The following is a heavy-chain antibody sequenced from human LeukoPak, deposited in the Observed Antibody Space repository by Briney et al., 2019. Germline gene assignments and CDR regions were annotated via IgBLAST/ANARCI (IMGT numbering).Heavy chain of an antibody. Sequence: SETLSLTCTVSGGSISSSSYYWGWIRQPPGKGLEWIGEINHSGSTNYNPSLKSRVTISVDTSKNQFSLKLSSVTAADTAVYYCARGGGSSWYSSYYYMDVWGKGTTVTVSS. CDR2: INHSGST. CDR1: GGSISSSSYY. V-gene: IGHV4-39*07. CDR3: ARGGGSSWYSSYYYMDV. D-gene: IGHD6-13*01. J-gene: IGHJ6*03.